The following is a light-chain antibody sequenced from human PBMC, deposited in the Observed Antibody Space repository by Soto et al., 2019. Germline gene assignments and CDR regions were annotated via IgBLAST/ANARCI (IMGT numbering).Light chain of an antibody. V-gene: IGKV1-39*01. J-gene: IGKJ2*01. CDR1: QTVTKY. CDR3: QQSYTTPNT. CDR2: AAS. Sequence: DIQMTQSPSSLSASVGDRVNITCRASQTVTKYLNWYQQKPGKAPKLLIYAASNLQSGVPSRFSGGGSGTDFTLTISRLQQEDFATYHCQQSYTTPNTFGQGTKLEI.